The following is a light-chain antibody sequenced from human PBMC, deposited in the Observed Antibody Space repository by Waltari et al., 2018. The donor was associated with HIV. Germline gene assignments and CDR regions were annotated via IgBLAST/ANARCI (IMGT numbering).Light chain of an antibody. CDR1: QSISTY. CDR3: QQSFSVPPS. Sequence: DIQMTQSPSSLSASAGDRVTIPCRASQSISTYLNWYQQKPGKAPKLLINAASSLQSGVPSRFSGSGSGTDFTLIISSLQPEDFATYYCQQSFSVPPSFGGGSKVELK. J-gene: IGKJ4*01. CDR2: AAS. V-gene: IGKV1-39*01.